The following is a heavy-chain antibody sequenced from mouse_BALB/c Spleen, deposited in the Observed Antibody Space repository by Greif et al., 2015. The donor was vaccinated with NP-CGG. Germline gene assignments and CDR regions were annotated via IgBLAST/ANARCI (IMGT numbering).Heavy chain of an antibody. J-gene: IGHJ2*01. CDR2: INPSNGRT. V-gene: IGHV1S81*02. CDR1: GYTFTSYW. Sequence: VQLQQSGAELVKPGASVKLSCKASGYTFTSYWMHWVKQRPGQGLEWIGEINPSNGRTNYNEKFKGKATLTVDKSSSTAYMQLSSLTSEDSAVYYCAAYYTKGFDYWGQGTTLTVSS. D-gene: IGHD2-12*01. CDR3: AAYYTKGFDY.